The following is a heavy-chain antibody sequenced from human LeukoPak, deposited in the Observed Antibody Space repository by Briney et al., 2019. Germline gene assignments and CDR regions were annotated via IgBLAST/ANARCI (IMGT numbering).Heavy chain of an antibody. CDR2: IYHSGST. V-gene: IGHV4-4*02. CDR1: GGSISSSNW. CDR3: ACRLRLGYCSRGSCYSGPNWFDP. J-gene: IGHJ5*02. D-gene: IGHD2-15*01. Sequence: PSETLSLTCAVSGGSISSSNWWSWVRQPPGKGLEWIGEIYHSGSTNYNPSLKSRVTISVDKSKNQFSLKLSSVTAADTAVYYCACRLRLGYCSRGSCYSGPNWFDPWGQGTLVTVSS.